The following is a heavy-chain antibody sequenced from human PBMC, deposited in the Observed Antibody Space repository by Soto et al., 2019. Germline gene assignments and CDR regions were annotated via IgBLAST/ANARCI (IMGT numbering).Heavy chain of an antibody. J-gene: IGHJ6*02. Sequence: SETLSLTCAVYGGSFSGYYWSWIRQPPGKGLEWIGEINHSGSTNYNPSLKSRVTISVDTSKDQFSLKLSSVTAADTAVYYCESLRYSSGWYQYYYGMDVWCQGNTVT. CDR1: GGSFSGYY. CDR3: ESLRYSSGWYQYYYGMDV. D-gene: IGHD6-19*01. CDR2: INHSGST. V-gene: IGHV4-34*01.